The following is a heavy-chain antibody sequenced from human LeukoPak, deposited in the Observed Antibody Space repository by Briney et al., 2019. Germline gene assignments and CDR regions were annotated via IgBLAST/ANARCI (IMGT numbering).Heavy chain of an antibody. D-gene: IGHD4-11*01. Sequence: PGGSLRLSCAASGFTFSDYWMHWVRQAPGKGLVWVSRIHSDGGTTTYTGSVKGRFTISRDNAKNTLYLQMNSLRAEDTAVYYCAREDYSGFAEHFHPWGQGTLVTVSS. V-gene: IGHV3-74*01. CDR1: GFTFSDYW. J-gene: IGHJ1*01. CDR2: IHSDGGTT. CDR3: AREDYSGFAEHFHP.